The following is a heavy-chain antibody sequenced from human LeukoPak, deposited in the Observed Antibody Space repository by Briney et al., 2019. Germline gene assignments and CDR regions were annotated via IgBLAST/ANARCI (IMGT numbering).Heavy chain of an antibody. D-gene: IGHD6-13*01. V-gene: IGHV3-7*01. CDR1: GFTFNTFW. CDR3: ARDAAGYDP. Sequence: GGSLRLSCAASGFTFNTFWMSWVRQTPGKGLEWVANIKEDGTRKYYVDSVKGRFTISRDNAENSLYLQMNSLRAEDTAVYYCARDAAGYDPWGQGTLVSVSS. CDR2: IKEDGTRK. J-gene: IGHJ5*02.